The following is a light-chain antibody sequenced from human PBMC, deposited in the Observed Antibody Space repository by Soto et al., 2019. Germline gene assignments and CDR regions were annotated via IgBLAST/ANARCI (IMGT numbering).Light chain of an antibody. CDR2: DVS. CDR3: CSYAGAFTYV. Sequence: ALTQPRSVSGSPGHSVTISFTGTSSDVGGYSYVSWYQQHPGKAPKLMISDVSKRPSGVPDRFSGSKFGNTASLTISGLQAEDEADYYCCSYAGAFTYVFGSGTKVTVL. J-gene: IGLJ1*01. CDR1: SSDVGGYSY. V-gene: IGLV2-11*01.